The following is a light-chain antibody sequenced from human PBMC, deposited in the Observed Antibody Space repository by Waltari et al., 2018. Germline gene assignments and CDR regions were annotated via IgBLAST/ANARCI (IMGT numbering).Light chain of an antibody. CDR3: QQTDSFPLT. CDR1: QDVSTW. J-gene: IGKJ4*01. Sequence: DIQMTQSPSSVHASVGDRVTISCRASQDVSTWVAWYQQKPGKPPKLLIHGSTTLQSGVPSRFSGSGSGTDFTLTINGLQPDDFASYICQQTDSFPLTFGGGTKVDIK. V-gene: IGKV1-12*01. CDR2: GST.